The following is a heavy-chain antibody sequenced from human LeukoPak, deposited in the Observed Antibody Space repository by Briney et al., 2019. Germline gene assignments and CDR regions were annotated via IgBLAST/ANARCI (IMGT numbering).Heavy chain of an antibody. CDR1: GFTFSSYW. V-gene: IGHV3-7*01. CDR3: ARETTGSITVTATTDAFDI. D-gene: IGHD2-21*02. CDR2: TKQDGSEK. J-gene: IGHJ3*02. Sequence: GGSLRLSCAASGFTFSSYWMSWVRQAPGKGLEWVANTKQDGSEKYYVDSVKGRFTISRDNAKNSLYLQMNSLRAEDTAVYYCARETTGSITVTATTDAFDIWGQGTMVTVSS.